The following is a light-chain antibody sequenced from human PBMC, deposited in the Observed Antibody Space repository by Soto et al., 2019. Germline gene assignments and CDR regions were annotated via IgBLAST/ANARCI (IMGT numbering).Light chain of an antibody. CDR2: GAS. J-gene: IGKJ1*01. Sequence: EIVMTQSPATLSVSPGERATLSCRASQSVSSNLAWYQQKPGQAPRLLSHGASTRAVGVPARFSGSWSGTDFTLTISSLQSEDSAIYYCHQYKNWPWTFGQGTKVDIK. CDR3: HQYKNWPWT. V-gene: IGKV3-15*01. CDR1: QSVSSN.